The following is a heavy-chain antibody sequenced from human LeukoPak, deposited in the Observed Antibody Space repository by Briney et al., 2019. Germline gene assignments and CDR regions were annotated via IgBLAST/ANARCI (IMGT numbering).Heavy chain of an antibody. J-gene: IGHJ4*02. CDR2: IYYSGST. CDR3: ARTVIWYDSPCDY. CDR1: GGSMSGGSISSYY. Sequence: SESLSLTCTVSGGSMSGGSISSYYWSWIRQPPGKRLEWIGYIYYSGSTNYNPSLKSRVTISVDTSKNQFSLKLSSVTAADRAVHYCARTVIWYDSPCDYLGRGTLVSVSS. V-gene: IGHV4-59*01. D-gene: IGHD3-22*01.